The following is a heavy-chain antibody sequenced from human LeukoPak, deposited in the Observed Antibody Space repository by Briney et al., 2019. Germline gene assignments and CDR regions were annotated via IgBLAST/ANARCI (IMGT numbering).Heavy chain of an antibody. J-gene: IGHJ5*02. Sequence: SGPTLVIPTQTLTLTCTFSGFSLSTSGVGVGWIRQPPGKALEWLALIYWNDDKRYSPSLKSRLTITKDTSKNQVVLTMTNMDPVDTATYYCAHRLATYYDILTGFSWFDPWGQGALVTVSS. D-gene: IGHD3-9*01. CDR3: AHRLATYYDILTGFSWFDP. CDR1: GFSLSTSGVG. V-gene: IGHV2-5*01. CDR2: IYWNDDK.